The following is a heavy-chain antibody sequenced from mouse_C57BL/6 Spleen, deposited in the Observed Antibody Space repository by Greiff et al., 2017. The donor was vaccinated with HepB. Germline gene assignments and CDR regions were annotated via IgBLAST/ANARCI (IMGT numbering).Heavy chain of an antibody. V-gene: IGHV5-4*01. J-gene: IGHJ4*01. Sequence: EVQGVESGGGLVKPGGSLKLSCAASGFTFSSYAMSWVRQTPEKRLEWVATISDGGSYTYYPDNVKGRFPISRDKAKNNLYLQMSHLKSEDTAMYYWARGGYGSSYDAMDYWGQGTSVTVSS. CDR3: ARGGYGSSYDAMDY. CDR1: GFTFSSYA. D-gene: IGHD1-1*01. CDR2: ISDGGSYT.